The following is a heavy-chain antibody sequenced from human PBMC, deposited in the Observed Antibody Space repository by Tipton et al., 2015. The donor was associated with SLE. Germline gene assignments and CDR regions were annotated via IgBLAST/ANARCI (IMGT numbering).Heavy chain of an antibody. CDR3: ARDQYMASSENRFDP. CDR2: IHDSGAT. D-gene: IGHD5-12*01. CDR1: GGSIRSGDYY. V-gene: IGHV4-30-4*01. Sequence: TLSLTCTVSGGSIRSGDYYWSWIRQHPGKGLEWIGYIHDSGATFYNPSLKSRVTILVDTSKKQISLKLTFVTAADTAVYYCARDQYMASSENRFDPWGQGTLVTVSS. J-gene: IGHJ5*02.